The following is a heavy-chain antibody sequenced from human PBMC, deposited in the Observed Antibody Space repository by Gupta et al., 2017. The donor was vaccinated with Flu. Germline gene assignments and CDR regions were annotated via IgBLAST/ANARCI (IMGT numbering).Heavy chain of an antibody. CDR2: IDSSGSI. D-gene: IGHD2-21*01. V-gene: IGHV4-39*01. CDR3: MRSNIYYYDIGV. CDR1: GGSISSSRHY. Sequence: QVQLQESGPGLVKPSETLSLTCTVSGGSISSSRHYWGWIRQTPGKGLEWIGSIDSSGSIYRNPSLKSRITMDVDTSKNQFSLKLTSVTAADTAIYYCMRSNIYYYDIGVWGQGTTVTVSS. J-gene: IGHJ6*02.